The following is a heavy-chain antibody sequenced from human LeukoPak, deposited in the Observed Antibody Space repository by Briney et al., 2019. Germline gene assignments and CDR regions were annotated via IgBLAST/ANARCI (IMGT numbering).Heavy chain of an antibody. CDR3: AKDPSYSGGWFYFDY. Sequence: GGFLRLSCAASGFTFSSYGMHWVRQAPGKGLEWVAVISYDGSNKYYADSVRGRFTISRDNSKNTLYLQMNSLRAEDTAVYYCAKDPSYSGGWFYFDYWGQGTLVTVSS. CDR2: ISYDGSNK. D-gene: IGHD6-19*01. CDR1: GFTFSSYG. V-gene: IGHV3-30*18. J-gene: IGHJ4*02.